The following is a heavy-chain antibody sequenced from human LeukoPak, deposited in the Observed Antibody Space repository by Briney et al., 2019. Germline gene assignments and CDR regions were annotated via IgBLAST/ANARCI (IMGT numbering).Heavy chain of an antibody. J-gene: IGHJ4*02. CDR2: INPNSGGT. CDR3: AREEVIAAAGPTLDY. CDR1: GYMFTGYY. D-gene: IGHD6-13*01. Sequence: GASVKVSCKASGYMFTGYYMHWVRQAPGQGLEWMGWINPNSGGTNYAQKFQGRVTMTRDTSISTAYMELSRLRSDDTAVFYCAREEVIAAAGPTLDYWGQGALVTVSS. V-gene: IGHV1-2*02.